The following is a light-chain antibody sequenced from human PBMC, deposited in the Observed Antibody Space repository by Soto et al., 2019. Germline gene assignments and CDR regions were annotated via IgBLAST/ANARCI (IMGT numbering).Light chain of an antibody. CDR2: DAS. Sequence: EIVMTQSPATLSESPGERATLSCRASQSISSSLAWYQQKPGQAPRLLIYDASTRATGIPARFSGSGSGTDFTLTISSLQSEDFAVYYCQQYNDWPPRTFGPGTKVEIK. CDR3: QQYNDWPPRT. V-gene: IGKV3-15*01. J-gene: IGKJ1*01. CDR1: QSISSS.